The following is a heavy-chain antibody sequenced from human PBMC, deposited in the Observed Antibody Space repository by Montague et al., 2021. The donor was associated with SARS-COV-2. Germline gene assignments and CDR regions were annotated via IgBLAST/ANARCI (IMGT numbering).Heavy chain of an antibody. CDR3: ARGRGVLGGYWGSTSCYRDN. J-gene: IGHJ4*01. CDR1: GGSISGDY. D-gene: IGHD2-2*02. Sequence: SETLSLTCTVSGGSISGDYWSWIRQPPGKGLEWIGYIYYSGTTNYNPSLKSRVTMSVDTSKNQFSLSLTSVTAADTAVYYCARGRGVLGGYWGSTSCYRDNGGQGTLVTVSS. V-gene: IGHV4-59*01. CDR2: IYYSGTT.